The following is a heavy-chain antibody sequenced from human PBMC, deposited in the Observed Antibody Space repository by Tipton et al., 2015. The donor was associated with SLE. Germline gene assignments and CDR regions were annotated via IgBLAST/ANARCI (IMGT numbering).Heavy chain of an antibody. CDR2: INQDGSEK. V-gene: IGHV3-7*01. Sequence: LRLSCAASGFRFSSYWMSWVRQAPGRGLEWVANINQDGSEKNYVDSVKGRFTVSRDNADNSVYLQMISLRAADTAVYYCARESPDDAFDFWGQGAMVTVST. CDR3: ARESPDDAFDF. J-gene: IGHJ3*01. CDR1: GFRFSSYW.